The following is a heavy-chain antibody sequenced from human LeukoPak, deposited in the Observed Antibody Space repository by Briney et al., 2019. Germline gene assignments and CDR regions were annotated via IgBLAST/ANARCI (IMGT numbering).Heavy chain of an antibody. CDR3: ASHGPVAAVIDY. CDR1: GFRVSDYY. V-gene: IGHV3-66*02. D-gene: IGHD6-13*01. Sequence: PGGSLRLSCAVSGFRVSDYYMSWARQAPGKGLEWVGLIRDSGEAFYADFARGRFAISRDESENTLYLQMNSLRVEDTAVYFCASHGPVAAVIDYWGQGTLVTVSS. CDR2: IRDSGEA. J-gene: IGHJ4*02.